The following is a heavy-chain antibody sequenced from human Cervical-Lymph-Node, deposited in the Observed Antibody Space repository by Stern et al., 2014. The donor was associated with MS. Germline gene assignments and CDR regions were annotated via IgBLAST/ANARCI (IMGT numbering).Heavy chain of an antibody. V-gene: IGHV1-46*01. CDR3: ARGTGSYFDY. D-gene: IGHD3-10*01. CDR2: INPTGGST. CDR1: GYTFTNHF. J-gene: IGHJ4*02. Sequence: VQLVESGAEVEKPGASVKLSCKASGYTFTNHFMHWVRQAPGQGLEWVGIINPTGGSTAYAERFQGRVTMTRDTSTTTVYMKLSSLRSDDTAVYYCARGTGSYFDYWGQGTLLSVSS.